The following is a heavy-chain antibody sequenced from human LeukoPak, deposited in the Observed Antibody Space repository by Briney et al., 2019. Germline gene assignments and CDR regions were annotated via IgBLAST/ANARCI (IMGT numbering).Heavy chain of an antibody. CDR3: ARDSSEFRSLLFH. J-gene: IGHJ1*01. CDR2: IIPIFGTA. Sequence: ASVKVSYKASGGTFSSYAISWVRQAPGQGLEWMGGIIPIFGTANYAQKFQGGVTITADESTSTAYMELSSLRSEDTAVYYCARDSSEFRSLLFHWGQGTLVTVSS. V-gene: IGHV1-69*13. CDR1: GGTFSSYA. D-gene: IGHD1-26*01.